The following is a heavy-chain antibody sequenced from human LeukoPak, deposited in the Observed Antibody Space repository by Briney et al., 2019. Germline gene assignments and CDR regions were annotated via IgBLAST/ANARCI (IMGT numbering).Heavy chain of an antibody. CDR2: ISAYNGNT. CDR3: ARDRPEITMIVVVTTSMDY. V-gene: IGHV1-18*01. CDR1: GYTFTSYG. J-gene: IGHJ4*02. D-gene: IGHD3-22*01. Sequence: ASVKVSCKASGYTFTSYGISWVRQAPGQGLEWMGWISAYNGNTNYAQKLQGRVTMTTDTSTSTAYMELRSLRSDDTAVYYCARDRPEITMIVVVTTSMDYWGQGALVTVSS.